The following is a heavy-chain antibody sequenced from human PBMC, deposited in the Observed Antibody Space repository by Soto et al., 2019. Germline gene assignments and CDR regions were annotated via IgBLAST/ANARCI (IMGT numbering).Heavy chain of an antibody. CDR1: GGTFSSYA. J-gene: IGHJ6*02. D-gene: IGHD2-21*01. Sequence: SVKVSCKASGGTFSSYAISWVRQAPGQGLEWMGGIIPIFGTANYAQKFQGRVTITADESTSTAYMELSSLRSEDTAVYYCARDRLLRLFGGNYYYYYGMDVWGQGTTVTVSS. V-gene: IGHV1-69*13. CDR2: IIPIFGTA. CDR3: ARDRLLRLFGGNYYYYYGMDV.